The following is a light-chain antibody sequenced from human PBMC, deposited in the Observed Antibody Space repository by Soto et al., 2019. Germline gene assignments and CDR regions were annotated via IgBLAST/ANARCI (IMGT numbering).Light chain of an antibody. CDR2: NVR. J-gene: IGLJ2*01. CDR1: SSDVGGYDY. V-gene: IGLV2-14*01. Sequence: QSVLTQPASVSGSPGQSITISCTGTSSDVGGYDYVSWYQQHPGKAPKRMIYNVRNRPSGVSNRFSGSKAGNTASLTISGLQAEDEAAYYCSSYTSSSTVVFGGGTKLTVL. CDR3: SSYTSSSTVV.